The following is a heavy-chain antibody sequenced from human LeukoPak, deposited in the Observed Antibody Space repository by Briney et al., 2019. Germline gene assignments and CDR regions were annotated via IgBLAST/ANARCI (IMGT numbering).Heavy chain of an antibody. CDR3: ARGVDYYGV. V-gene: IGHV4-34*01. Sequence: PSETLSLTCAVYGGSFSGYHWNWIRQPPGKGLEWIGEINHSGRTNYNPSLKSRVTISVDTSKKQFSLKLSSVTAADTAVYYCARGVDYYGVWGQGTLVTVSS. J-gene: IGHJ4*02. CDR1: GGSFSGYH. D-gene: IGHD3-10*01. CDR2: INHSGRT.